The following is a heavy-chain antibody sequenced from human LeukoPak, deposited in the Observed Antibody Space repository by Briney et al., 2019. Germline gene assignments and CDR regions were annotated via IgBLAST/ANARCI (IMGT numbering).Heavy chain of an antibody. D-gene: IGHD3-3*01. CDR2: INHSGST. V-gene: IGHV4-34*01. Sequence: PSETLSLTCAVYGGSFSGYYWSWIRQPPGKGLEWIGEINHSGSTNYNPSLKSRVTISVDTSKNQFSLKLSSVTAADTAVYYCARKPADFWSGYSNNPPDYWGQGTLVTVSS. J-gene: IGHJ4*02. CDR3: ARKPADFWSGYSNNPPDY. CDR1: GGSFSGYY.